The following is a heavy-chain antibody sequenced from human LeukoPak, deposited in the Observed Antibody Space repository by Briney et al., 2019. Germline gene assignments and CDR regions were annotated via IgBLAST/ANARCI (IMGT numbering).Heavy chain of an antibody. D-gene: IGHD3-10*01. CDR2: ISYDGSNK. CDR1: GFTFSSYA. V-gene: IGHV3-30*04. Sequence: GGSLRLSCAASGFTFSSYAMSWVRQAPGKGLEWVAVISYDGSNKYYADSVKGRFTISRDNSKNTLYLQMNSLRAEDTAVYYCAKDGVPSRWFGRNYFDYWGQGTLVTVSS. J-gene: IGHJ4*02. CDR3: AKDGVPSRWFGRNYFDY.